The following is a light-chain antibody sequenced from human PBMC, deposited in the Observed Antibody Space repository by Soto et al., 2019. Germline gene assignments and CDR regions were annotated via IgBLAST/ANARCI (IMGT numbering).Light chain of an antibody. CDR3: QPYHIWSLK. J-gene: IGKJ4*02. Sequence: EIVMTQSPAALSVSPGERATLSCRASQSVSSNLAWYQQKPGQTPRLLIYGASTRATGIPARFSGSGSGREFTLTISSLQSEDFAVYYCQPYHIWSLKFRGGTKVHI. V-gene: IGKV3-15*01. CDR1: QSVSSN. CDR2: GAS.